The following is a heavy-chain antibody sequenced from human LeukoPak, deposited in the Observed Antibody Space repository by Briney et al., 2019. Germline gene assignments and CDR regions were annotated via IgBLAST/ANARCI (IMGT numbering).Heavy chain of an antibody. Sequence: GGSLRLSCAASGFTFSSYAIHWVRQAPGKGLEWVALISFEGSNKYYADSVKGRFTISRDNSKNTLYLQMNSLRAEDPAVYYCARGPGAYYYASGNSFDPWGQGTLVTVSS. CDR1: GFTFSSYA. V-gene: IGHV3-30*04. CDR2: ISFEGSNK. J-gene: IGHJ5*02. D-gene: IGHD3-10*01. CDR3: ARGPGAYYYASGNSFDP.